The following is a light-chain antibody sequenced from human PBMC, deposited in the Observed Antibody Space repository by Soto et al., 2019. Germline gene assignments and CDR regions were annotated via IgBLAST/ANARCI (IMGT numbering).Light chain of an antibody. J-gene: IGKJ2*01. CDR3: QQYNNWPPYP. Sequence: EIVMTQSPATLSVSPGERATLSCRASQRVSRNLAWYQQKPGQAPRLLIYGASTRATGIPARFSGSGSETEFTLTISSLQSEDFAVYYCQQYNNWPPYPFGQGTKLEIK. CDR1: QRVSRN. CDR2: GAS. V-gene: IGKV3-15*01.